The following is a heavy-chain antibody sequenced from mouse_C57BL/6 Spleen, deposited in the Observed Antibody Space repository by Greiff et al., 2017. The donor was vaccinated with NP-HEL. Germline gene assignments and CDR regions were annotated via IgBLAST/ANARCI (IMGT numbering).Heavy chain of an antibody. CDR3: ASPNYYGSQGAMDY. CDR1: GYTFTSYW. J-gene: IGHJ4*01. V-gene: IGHV1-64*01. Sequence: QVQLQQPGAELVKPGASVKLSCKASGYTFTSYWMHWVKQRPGQGLEWIGMIHPNSGSTNYNEKFKSKATLTVDKSSSTAYMQLSSLTSEDSAVYYCASPNYYGSQGAMDYWGQGTSVTVPS. CDR2: IHPNSGST. D-gene: IGHD1-1*01.